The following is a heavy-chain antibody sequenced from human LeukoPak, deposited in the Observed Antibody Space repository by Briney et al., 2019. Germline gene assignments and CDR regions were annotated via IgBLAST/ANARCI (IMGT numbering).Heavy chain of an antibody. CDR1: GFTFNSYS. D-gene: IGHD3-3*01. CDR2: ISRGSSYI. J-gene: IGHJ4*02. V-gene: IGHV3-21*01. Sequence: GGSLRLSCAASGFTFNSYSMNWVRQAPGKGLEWVSSISRGSSYIYYADSVKGRFTMSRDNAKDSLYLQMNSLRVEDTAVYYCARDRGVSGPDFDYWGQGTLVTVSS. CDR3: ARDRGVSGPDFDY.